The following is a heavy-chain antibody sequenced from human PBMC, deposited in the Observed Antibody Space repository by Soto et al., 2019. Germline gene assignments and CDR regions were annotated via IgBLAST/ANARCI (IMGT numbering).Heavy chain of an antibody. D-gene: IGHD5-18*01. J-gene: IGHJ6*02. CDR2: IWYDGSNK. CDR3: ARGEYSYGSRGYYYYYGMDV. V-gene: IGHV3-33*01. Sequence: PGGSLRLSCAASGFTFSSYGMHWVRQAPGKGLEWVAVIWYDGSNKYYADSVKGRFTISRDNSKNTLYLQMNSLRAEDTAVYYCARGEYSYGSRGYYYYYGMDVWGQGTTVTVSS. CDR1: GFTFSSYG.